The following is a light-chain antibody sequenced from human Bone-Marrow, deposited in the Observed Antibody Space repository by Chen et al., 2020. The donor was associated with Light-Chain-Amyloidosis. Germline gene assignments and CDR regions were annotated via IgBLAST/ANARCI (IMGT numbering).Light chain of an antibody. CDR3: GSWDDGRTAGV. V-gene: IGLV1-51*01. CDR1: TSNIGENF. J-gene: IGLJ2*01. CDR2: END. Sequence: HSVLTQPPSVSAAPGQKVITSCSGSTSNIGENFVSWYQQLPGSAPKLLIYENDQRSSGIPKRFSGSKSGTSATLAITGLQTGDEADYYCGSWDDGRTAGVFGGGTRVTVL.